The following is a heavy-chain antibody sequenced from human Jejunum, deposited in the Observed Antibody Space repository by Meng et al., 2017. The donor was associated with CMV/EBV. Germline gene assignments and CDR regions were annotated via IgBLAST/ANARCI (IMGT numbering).Heavy chain of an antibody. V-gene: IGHV1-69*02. CDR1: FSAYT. CDR3: ATVRGSYPGDYYYGMDV. D-gene: IGHD1-26*01. J-gene: IGHJ6*02. Sequence: FSAYTISWVRQAPGQGLEWMGRIHPIIGVADSARKFQGRVTITADMSTSAVYMDLRSLRSEDTAIYYCATVRGSYPGDYYYGMDVWGQGTTVTVSS. CDR2: IHPIIGVA.